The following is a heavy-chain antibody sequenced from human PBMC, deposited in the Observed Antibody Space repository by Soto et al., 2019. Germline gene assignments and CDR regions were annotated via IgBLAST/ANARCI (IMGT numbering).Heavy chain of an antibody. CDR1: GGSISSYY. V-gene: IGHV4-59*01. J-gene: IGHJ4*02. Sequence: SETLSLTCTVSGGSISSYYWSWIRQPPGKGLEWIGYIYYSGSTNYNPSLKSRATNSVDTPKSQFSLKLSAVTAADTAVSYCARSLGAETLDYWGQGTLVTVSS. D-gene: IGHD3-10*01. CDR2: IYYSGST. CDR3: ARSLGAETLDY.